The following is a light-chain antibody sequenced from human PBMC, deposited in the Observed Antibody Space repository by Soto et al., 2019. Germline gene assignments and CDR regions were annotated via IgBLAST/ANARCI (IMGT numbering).Light chain of an antibody. Sequence: IVLTQSPGTLSLSPGERATLSCRASHSVRSNYFAWYRQTPGQAPRLLIYGASNRATGIPDRFSGSGSGSDFPLIISRREPEDLALYYCQQYGSSPCTFGQGTKVEIK. J-gene: IGKJ1*01. CDR3: QQYGSSPCT. V-gene: IGKV3-20*01. CDR1: HSVRSNY. CDR2: GAS.